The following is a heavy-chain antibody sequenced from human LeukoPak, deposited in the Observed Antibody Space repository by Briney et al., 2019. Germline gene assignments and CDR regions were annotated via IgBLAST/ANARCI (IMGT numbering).Heavy chain of an antibody. CDR2: IGGSGGST. Sequence: GGTLRLSCAASGFTFSSYAMNWVRQAPGKGLEWVSVIGGSGGSTNYADSVKGRFTISRDNSKNTLYLQMNSLRAEDTAVYYCARDRVGQQLVGRKNNYYYMDVWGKGTTVTISS. CDR1: GFTFSSYA. J-gene: IGHJ6*03. D-gene: IGHD6-13*01. CDR3: ARDRVGQQLVGRKNNYYYMDV. V-gene: IGHV3-23*01.